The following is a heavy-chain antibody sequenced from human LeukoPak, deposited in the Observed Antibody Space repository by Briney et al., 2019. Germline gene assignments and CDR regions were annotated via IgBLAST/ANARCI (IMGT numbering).Heavy chain of an antibody. CDR2: ISDSSSYI. D-gene: IGHD4-17*01. CDR3: ARDRSGMTTVTADAFDI. V-gene: IGHV3-21*01. CDR1: GFTFSTHS. Sequence: GGSLRLSCAVSGFTFSTHSMNWVRQAPGKGLEWVSSISDSSSYIYYADSVKGRFTISRDNAKNSLYLQMNSLRAEDTAVYYCARDRSGMTTVTADAFDIWGQGTMVTVSS. J-gene: IGHJ3*02.